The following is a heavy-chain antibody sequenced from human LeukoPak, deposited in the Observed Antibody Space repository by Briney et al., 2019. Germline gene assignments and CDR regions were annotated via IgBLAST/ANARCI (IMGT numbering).Heavy chain of an antibody. Sequence: PGRSLRLPCAASGFTFDDYAMHWVRQAPGKGLEWVSGISWNSGSIGYADSVKGRFTISRDNAKNSLYLQMNSLRAEDTALYYCAKVSSSGLAWFDYWGQGTLVTVSS. J-gene: IGHJ4*02. CDR2: ISWNSGSI. CDR1: GFTFDDYA. CDR3: AKVSSSGLAWFDY. D-gene: IGHD6-19*01. V-gene: IGHV3-9*01.